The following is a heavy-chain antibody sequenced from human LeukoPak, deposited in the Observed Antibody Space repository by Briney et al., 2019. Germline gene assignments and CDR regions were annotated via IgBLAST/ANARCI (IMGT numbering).Heavy chain of an antibody. J-gene: IGHJ4*02. CDR2: ISYDGSNK. CDR1: GFTFSSYG. Sequence: PGGSLRLSCAASGFTFSSYGMHWVRQAPGKGLEWVAVISYDGSNKYYADSVKGRFTISRDNSKNTLYLQMNSLRAEDTAVYYCAKAFRRRYFDYWGEGTLVSVSS. CDR3: AKAFRRRYFDY. V-gene: IGHV3-30*18.